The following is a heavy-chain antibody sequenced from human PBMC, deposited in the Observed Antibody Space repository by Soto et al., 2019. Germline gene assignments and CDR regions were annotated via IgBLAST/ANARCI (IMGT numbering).Heavy chain of an antibody. CDR3: ARDGVVVPSALYYFDY. D-gene: IGHD2-2*01. Sequence: ASVKVSCKASGYTFTSYYMHWVRQAPGQGLEWMGIINPSGYGTSYAQKFQGRVTMTRDTSTSTFYMELRSLRSDDTAVYFCARDGVVVPSALYYFDYWGQGXLVTVPS. CDR1: GYTFTSYY. J-gene: IGHJ4*02. V-gene: IGHV1-46*01. CDR2: INPSGYGT.